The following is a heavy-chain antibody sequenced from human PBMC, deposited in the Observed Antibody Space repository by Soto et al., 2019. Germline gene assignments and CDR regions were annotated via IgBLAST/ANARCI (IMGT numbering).Heavy chain of an antibody. J-gene: IGHJ4*02. CDR2: ISASGDGT. CDR3: AKGGLPRILDFDY. Sequence: PGGSLRLSCAASGFTFGSYAMSWVRQAPGKGLEWVSGISASGDGTYYGDSVKGRFTISRDNSKNTLDLQMNSLRTDDPADYYWAKGGLPRILDFDYWGQGPLVTVSS. CDR1: GFTFGSYA. D-gene: IGHD3-3*01. V-gene: IGHV3-23*01.